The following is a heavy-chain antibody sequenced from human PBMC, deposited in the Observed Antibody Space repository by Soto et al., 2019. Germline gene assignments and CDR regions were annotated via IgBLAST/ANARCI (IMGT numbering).Heavy chain of an antibody. Sequence: QVQLVESGGGVVQPGRSLRLSCAASGFTFSSYGMHWVRQAPGKGLEWVAVIWYDGSNKYYADSVKGRFTISRDNSKNTLYLQMNSLRAEDTAVHYCARDRWKSYDYIWGSYRLCAFDIWGQGTMVTVSS. CDR1: GFTFSSYG. J-gene: IGHJ3*02. CDR3: ARDRWKSYDYIWGSYRLCAFDI. V-gene: IGHV3-33*01. D-gene: IGHD3-16*02. CDR2: IWYDGSNK.